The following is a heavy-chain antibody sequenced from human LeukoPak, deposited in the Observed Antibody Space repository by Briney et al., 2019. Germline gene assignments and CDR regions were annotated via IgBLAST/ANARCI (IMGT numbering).Heavy chain of an antibody. CDR2: MNPNSGNT. Sequence: ASVKVSCKASGYTFTSYDINWVRQATGQGLEWMGWMNPNSGNTGYAQKFQGRVTITEDTPTDTAYMELSSLRSEDTAVYYCATGSLTGWFDPWGQGTLVTVSS. J-gene: IGHJ5*02. CDR1: GYTFTSYD. CDR3: ATGSLTGWFDP. V-gene: IGHV1-8*03. D-gene: IGHD7-27*01.